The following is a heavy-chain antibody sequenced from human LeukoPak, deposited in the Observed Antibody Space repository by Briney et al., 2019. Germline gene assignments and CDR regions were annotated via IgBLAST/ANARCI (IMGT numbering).Heavy chain of an antibody. CDR2: FYNSGRS. D-gene: IGHD3-16*01. CDR3: TRGAGWLIDY. J-gene: IGHJ4*02. V-gene: IGHV4-59*01. Sequence: TSETLSLTCTVSDDSISDYYRGWIRQPPGKGLEWIGYFYNSGRSTYNPSLKSRVTISADTSKNHFSLKLNSVTTADTAVYYCTRGAGWLIDYWGQGILVTVSS. CDR1: DDSISDYY.